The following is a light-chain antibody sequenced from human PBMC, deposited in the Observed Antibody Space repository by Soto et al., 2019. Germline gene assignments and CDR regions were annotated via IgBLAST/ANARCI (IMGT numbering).Light chain of an antibody. CDR3: QAWDTTTVV. CDR1: NLGQKY. J-gene: IGLJ2*01. V-gene: IGLV3-1*01. Sequence: SYELTQPPSVSVSPGQTASITCSGENLGQKYACWYQQKPGQSPVLVIFQDSKRPSGIPERISGFNSGNTATLTISGTQAMDEADYYCQAWDTTTVVFGGGTKLTVL. CDR2: QDS.